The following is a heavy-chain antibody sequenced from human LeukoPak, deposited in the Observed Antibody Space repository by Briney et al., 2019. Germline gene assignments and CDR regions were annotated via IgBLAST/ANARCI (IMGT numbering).Heavy chain of an antibody. V-gene: IGHV3-7*01. D-gene: IGHD4-17*01. CDR1: GFTFSSYW. Sequence: RGSLRLSCAASGFTFSSYWMSWVRQAPGKGLEWVANIKQDGSEKYYVDSVKGRFTISRDNAKNSLYLQMNSLRAEDTAVYYCASCYGDYSYYYYGMDVWGQGTTVTVSS. CDR3: ASCYGDYSYYYYGMDV. J-gene: IGHJ6*02. CDR2: IKQDGSEK.